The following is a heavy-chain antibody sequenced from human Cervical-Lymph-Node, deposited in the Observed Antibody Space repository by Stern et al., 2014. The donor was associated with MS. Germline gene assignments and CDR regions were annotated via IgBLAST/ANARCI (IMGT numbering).Heavy chain of an antibody. J-gene: IGHJ4*02. CDR3: VKDAILDWFGDPPGDS. Sequence: VQLVESGGGVVQPGRSLRVSCVASGFIFTNHGFSWVRQAPGKGLEWVALISYDGGEAKYADSVKGRFFVSRDNSNNTLYLEMNSLKTDDTAMYFCVKDAILDWFGDPPGDSWGQGTLVTVSS. CDR2: ISYDGGEA. D-gene: IGHD3-10*01. V-gene: IGHV3-30*18. CDR1: GFIFTNHG.